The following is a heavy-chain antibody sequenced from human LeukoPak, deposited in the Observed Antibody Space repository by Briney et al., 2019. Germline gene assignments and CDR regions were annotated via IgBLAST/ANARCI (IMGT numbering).Heavy chain of an antibody. D-gene: IGHD1-26*01. CDR1: GYTFTSYY. J-gene: IGHJ4*02. Sequence: ASVKVSCKASGYTFTSYYMHWVRQAPGQRLEWMGIINPSGGSTSYAQKFQGRVTMTRDTSTSTVYMELSSLRSEDTAVYYCARVSGGVGATRAAGYWGQGTLVTVSS. V-gene: IGHV1-46*01. CDR2: INPSGGST. CDR3: ARVSGGVGATRAAGY.